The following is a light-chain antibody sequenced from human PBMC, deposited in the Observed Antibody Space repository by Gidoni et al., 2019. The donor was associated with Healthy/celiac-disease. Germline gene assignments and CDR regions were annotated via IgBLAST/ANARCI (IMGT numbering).Light chain of an antibody. CDR3: QQYNSYLKWT. CDR1: QSISSW. J-gene: IGKJ1*01. CDR2: KAS. Sequence: DIQMTQSPSTLSASVGDRVTITCRASQSISSWLAWYQQKPGKAPKLLIYKASSLESGVPSRFSGSGSGTEFTLTISSLQPDDFATYYCQQYNSYLKWTFXQXTKVEIK. V-gene: IGKV1-5*03.